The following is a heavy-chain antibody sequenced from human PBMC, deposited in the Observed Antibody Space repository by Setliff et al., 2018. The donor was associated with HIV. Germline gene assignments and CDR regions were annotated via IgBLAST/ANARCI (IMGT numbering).Heavy chain of an antibody. V-gene: IGHV4-39*02. CDR1: GASISSRDYF. CDR2: IYHTATT. J-gene: IGHJ4*02. Sequence: KPSETLSLTCIVSGASISSRDYFWVWLRQPPGKGLEGIGSIYHTATTSYNRSLQSRFTISVYTSKNHFTLKVNSVTASDTAVYYCTRRAHGRQEPLWDQGTLVTVSS. CDR3: TRRAHGRQEPL.